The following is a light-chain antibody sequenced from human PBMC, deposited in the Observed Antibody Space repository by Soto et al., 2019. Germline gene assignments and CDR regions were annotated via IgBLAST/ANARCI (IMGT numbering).Light chain of an antibody. CDR3: QQYNAYYT. V-gene: IGKV1-5*01. J-gene: IGKJ2*01. CDR1: ENVSRW. Sequence: IQMTQSPNTLPASVGDSVAVTCRASENVSRWLGWYQQKPGKAAKLLISDASKLESGVPSRFSGSGSGTEFTLTISSLQPEAFATYYCQQYNAYYTFGQGTKVDIK. CDR2: DAS.